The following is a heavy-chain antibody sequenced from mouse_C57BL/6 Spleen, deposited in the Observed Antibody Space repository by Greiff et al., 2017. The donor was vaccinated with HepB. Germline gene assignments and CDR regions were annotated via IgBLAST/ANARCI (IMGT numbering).Heavy chain of an antibody. D-gene: IGHD1-1*01. CDR2: ISYDGSN. Sequence: EVQLQQSGPGLVKPSQSLSLTCSVTGYSITSGYYWNWIRQFPGNKLEWMGYISYDGSNNYNPSLKNRISITRDTSKNQFFLKLNSVTTEDTATYYCARDRVASMDYWGQGTSVTVSS. CDR3: ARDRVASMDY. J-gene: IGHJ4*01. V-gene: IGHV3-6*01. CDR1: GYSITSGYY.